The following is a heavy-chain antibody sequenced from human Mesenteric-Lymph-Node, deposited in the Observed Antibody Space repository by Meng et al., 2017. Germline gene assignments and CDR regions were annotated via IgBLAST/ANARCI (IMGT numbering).Heavy chain of an antibody. Sequence: GSLRLSCAASGFTFSSYSMNWVRQAPGKGLEWIGTIYDTATTYYNPSLKSRVTISLSPSKNQFSLKLSSVTAADTAVYYCARGPIVPVSGWFDPWGQGTLVTVSS. CDR2: IYDTATT. D-gene: IGHD2-2*01. CDR3: ARGPIVPVSGWFDP. J-gene: IGHJ5*02. V-gene: IGHV4-34*01. CDR1: GFTFSSYS.